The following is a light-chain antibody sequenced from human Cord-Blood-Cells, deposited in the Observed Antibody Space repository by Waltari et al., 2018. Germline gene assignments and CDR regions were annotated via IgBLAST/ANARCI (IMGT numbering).Light chain of an antibody. CDR3: QQYYSTPYT. Sequence: ILITQSPDALAVSFGERATTNFVPNPRVSYSSNNNNYLAWYQQKPGQPPKLFMYWASTREAGVSDRFSGSGSGTDFTLTISSLQAEDGAVYYCQQYYSTPYTFGEGTKLEIK. J-gene: IGKJ2*01. CDR2: WAS. V-gene: IGKV4-1*01. CDR1: PRVSYSSNNNNY.